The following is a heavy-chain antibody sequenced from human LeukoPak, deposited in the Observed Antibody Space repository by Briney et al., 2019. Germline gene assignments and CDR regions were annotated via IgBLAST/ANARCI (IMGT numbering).Heavy chain of an antibody. V-gene: IGHV5-51*01. CDR1: GYIFTNYW. J-gene: IGHJ4*02. CDR2: IYPGDSDT. Sequence: GESLKISCKGSGYIFTNYWIGWVRQMPGEGLEWMGIIYPGDSDTRYSPSFQGQVTISADKSISTAYLQWSSLKPPDTAMYYCARQRGYCTSATCYDDDYWGQGTLVTVSS. CDR3: ARQRGYCTSATCYDDDY. D-gene: IGHD2-2*01.